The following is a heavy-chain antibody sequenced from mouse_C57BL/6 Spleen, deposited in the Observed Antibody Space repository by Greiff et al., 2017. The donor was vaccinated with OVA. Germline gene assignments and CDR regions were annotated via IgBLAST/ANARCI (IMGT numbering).Heavy chain of an antibody. CDR1: GYTFTSYW. CDR2: IHPNSGST. V-gene: IGHV1-64*01. J-gene: IGHJ1*03. D-gene: IGHD2-14*01. Sequence: QVQLQQPGAELVKPGASVKLSCKASGYTFTSYWMHWVKQRPGKGLEWIGMIHPNSGSTNYNAKFKSKATLTVDKSSSTAYMQRSSLTYEDSAVYYCARSVYVDYWYFDVWGTGTTVTVAS. CDR3: ARSVYVDYWYFDV.